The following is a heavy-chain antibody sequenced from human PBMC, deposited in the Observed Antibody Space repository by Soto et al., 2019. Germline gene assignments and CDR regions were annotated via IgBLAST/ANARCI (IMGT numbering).Heavy chain of an antibody. CDR2: ISGSGGST. CDR1: GFTFSSYA. Sequence: EVQLLESGGGSVQPGGSLRLSCAASGFTFSSYAMSWVRQAPGKGLEWVSAISGSGGSTYYADSVKGRFTISRDNSKNTLYLQMNSLRAEDTAVYYCAKGGGSWRYYYYGMDVWGQGTTVTVSS. V-gene: IGHV3-23*01. D-gene: IGHD6-13*01. CDR3: AKGGGSWRYYYYGMDV. J-gene: IGHJ6*02.